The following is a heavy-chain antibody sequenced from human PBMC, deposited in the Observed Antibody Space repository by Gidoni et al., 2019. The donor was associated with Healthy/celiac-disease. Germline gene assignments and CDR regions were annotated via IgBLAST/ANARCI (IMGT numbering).Heavy chain of an antibody. Sequence: QVQLVASGGGVVQPGRSLRLSCAASGFTFRSYGMHWVRQAPGKGLEGVAVIWYDGSNKYYADSVKGRFTISRDNSKNTLYLQMNSLRAEDTAVYYCARDWTLGGGYWGQGTLVTVSS. CDR1: GFTFRSYG. CDR2: IWYDGSNK. CDR3: ARDWTLGGGY. D-gene: IGHD3-10*01. V-gene: IGHV3-33*08. J-gene: IGHJ4*02.